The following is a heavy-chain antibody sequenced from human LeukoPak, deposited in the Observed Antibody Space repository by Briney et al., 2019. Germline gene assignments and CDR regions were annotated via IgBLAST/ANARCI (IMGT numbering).Heavy chain of an antibody. CDR2: MNPNSGNT. Sequence: ASVKVSCKVSGYTFTSYDINWVRQATGQGLEWMGWMNPNSGNTGYAQKFQGRVTMTRNTSISTAYMELSSLRSEDTAVYYCARGALPADCSSTSCYTGYYYYYGMDVWGQGTTVTVSS. CDR3: ARGALPADCSSTSCYTGYYYYYGMDV. D-gene: IGHD2-2*02. J-gene: IGHJ6*02. CDR1: GYTFTSYD. V-gene: IGHV1-8*01.